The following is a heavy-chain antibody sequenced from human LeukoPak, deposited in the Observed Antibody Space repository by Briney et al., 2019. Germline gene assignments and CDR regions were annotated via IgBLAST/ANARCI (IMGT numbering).Heavy chain of an antibody. CDR2: IYYSGST. J-gene: IGHJ4*02. V-gene: IGHV4-59*08. Sequence: PSETLSLTCTVSGGSINSYFWSWIRQPPGKGLEWIGYIYYSGSTNYNPSLKSRVTISVDTSKNQFSLKLSSVTAADTAVYYCARHTLVAASSFDCWGQGTLVTVSS. D-gene: IGHD2-15*01. CDR3: ARHTLVAASSFDC. CDR1: GGSINSYF.